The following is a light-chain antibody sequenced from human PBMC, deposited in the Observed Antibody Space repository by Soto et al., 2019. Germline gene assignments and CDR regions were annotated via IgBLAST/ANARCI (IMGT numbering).Light chain of an antibody. CDR2: DAS. CDR1: QSISNW. Sequence: DIQMTQSPSTLSASVGDRVTITCRASQSISNWLAWYQQKPGKAPNLLIYDASSLESGVPSRFSGSGSGTVFTPTISSLQPDDFATYYCQQYNSLWTFGQGTKVEIK. V-gene: IGKV1-5*01. J-gene: IGKJ1*01. CDR3: QQYNSLWT.